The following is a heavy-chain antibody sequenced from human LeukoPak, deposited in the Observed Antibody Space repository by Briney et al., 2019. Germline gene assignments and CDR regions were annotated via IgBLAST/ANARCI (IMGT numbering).Heavy chain of an antibody. CDR3: ARVHILTSFDY. CDR2: ISRSSSYI. J-gene: IGHJ4*02. Sequence: GGSLRLSCEASGFTFTTYSMTWVRQAPGKGLEWVSSISRSSSYIYYADSVKGRFTISRDNAKNSLYLQMNSLRAEDTAVYYCARVHILTSFDYWGQGTLVTVSS. V-gene: IGHV3-21*06. CDR1: GFTFTTYS. D-gene: IGHD3-9*01.